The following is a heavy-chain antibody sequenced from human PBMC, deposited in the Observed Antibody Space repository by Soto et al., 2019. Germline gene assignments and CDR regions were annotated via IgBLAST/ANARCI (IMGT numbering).Heavy chain of an antibody. CDR2: INPNSGGT. Sequence: ASVKVSCTASGYTFTGYYMHWVRQAPGQGLEWMGWINPNSGGTNYAQKFQGWVTMTRDTSISTAYMELSRLRSDDTAVYHCARAGRYSSGWYFSAYYFDYWGQGTLVTVSS. V-gene: IGHV1-2*04. D-gene: IGHD6-19*01. J-gene: IGHJ4*02. CDR3: ARAGRYSSGWYFSAYYFDY. CDR1: GYTFTGYY.